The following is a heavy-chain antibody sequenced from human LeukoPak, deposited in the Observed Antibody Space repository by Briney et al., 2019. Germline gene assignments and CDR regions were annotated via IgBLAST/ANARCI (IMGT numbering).Heavy chain of an antibody. CDR1: GGSISSSSYY. V-gene: IGHV4-39*01. J-gene: IGHJ4*02. Sequence: SETLSLTCTVSGGSISSSSYYWGWIRQPPGKGLEWIGSIYYSGSTYYNPPLKSRVTISVDTSKNQFSLKLSSVTAADTAVYYCARLGRSTSCYACYVGYWGQGTLVTVSS. D-gene: IGHD2-2*01. CDR2: IYYSGST. CDR3: ARLGRSTSCYACYVGY.